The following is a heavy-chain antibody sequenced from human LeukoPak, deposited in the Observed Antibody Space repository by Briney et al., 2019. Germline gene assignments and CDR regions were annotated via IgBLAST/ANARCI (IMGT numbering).Heavy chain of an antibody. CDR1: GGTFSSYA. Sequence: SVKVSCKASGGTFSSYAISWVRQAPGQGLEWMGRIIPILGIANYAQKFQGRVTITADKSTSTAYMELSSLRSEDTAVYYCASDTIIPVAGTELPFDYWGQGTLVTVSS. J-gene: IGHJ4*02. CDR3: ASDTIIPVAGTELPFDY. V-gene: IGHV1-69*04. D-gene: IGHD6-19*01. CDR2: IIPILGIA.